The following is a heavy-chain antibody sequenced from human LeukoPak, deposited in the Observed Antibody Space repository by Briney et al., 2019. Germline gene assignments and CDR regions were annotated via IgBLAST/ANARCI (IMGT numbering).Heavy chain of an antibody. CDR2: INPNSGGT. V-gene: IGHV1-2*02. D-gene: IGHD3-22*01. CDR1: GSTFTSYG. Sequence: AASVKVSCKASGSTFTSYGISWVRQAPGQGLEWMGWINPNSGGTNYAQKFQGRVTMTRDTSISTAYMELSRLRSDDTAVYYCARVSPTYYYDRGSGGYGMDVWGQGTTVTVSS. J-gene: IGHJ6*02. CDR3: ARVSPTYYYDRGSGGYGMDV.